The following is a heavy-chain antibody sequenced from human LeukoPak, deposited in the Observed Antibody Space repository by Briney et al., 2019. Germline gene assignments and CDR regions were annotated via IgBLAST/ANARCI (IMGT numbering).Heavy chain of an antibody. V-gene: IGHV1-69*04. CDR3: ATSSGRYCSSTSCPTGWYYYYGMDV. Sequence: SVKVSCKASGGTFSSYAISWVRQAPGQGLEWMGRIIPILGIANYAQKFQGRVTITADKSTSTAYMELSSLRSEDTAVYYCATSSGRYCSSTSCPTGWYYYYGMDVWGQGTTVTVSS. D-gene: IGHD2-2*01. CDR2: IIPILGIA. CDR1: GGTFSSYA. J-gene: IGHJ6*02.